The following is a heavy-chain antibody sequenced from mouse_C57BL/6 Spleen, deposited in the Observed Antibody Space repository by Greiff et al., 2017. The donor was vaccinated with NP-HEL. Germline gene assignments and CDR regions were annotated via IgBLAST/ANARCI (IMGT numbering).Heavy chain of an antibody. D-gene: IGHD3-1*01. CDR1: GYAFSSYW. CDR2: IYPGDGDT. Sequence: QVQLQQSGAELVKPGASVKISCKASGYAFSSYWMSWVKQRPGKGLEWIGQIYPGDGDTNYNGKFKGKATLTADKSSSTAYMQLSSLTSEDSAVYFCARSGGAPNYFDYWGQGTTLTVSS. J-gene: IGHJ2*01. CDR3: ARSGGAPNYFDY. V-gene: IGHV1-80*01.